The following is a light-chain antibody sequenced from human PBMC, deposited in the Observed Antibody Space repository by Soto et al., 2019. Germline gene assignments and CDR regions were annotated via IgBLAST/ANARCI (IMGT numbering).Light chain of an antibody. CDR1: QSVSANY. CDR3: HQYGRSPFT. CDR2: GAS. Sequence: EVVLTQSPATLSLSPGERATLSCRANQSVSANYFARYQQKPGHAPRLLIYGASSRATGIPDRFSGSGSGTDFTLTIRRLEPEDFAVFYCHQYGRSPFTFGPGTKVDIK. V-gene: IGKV3-20*01. J-gene: IGKJ3*01.